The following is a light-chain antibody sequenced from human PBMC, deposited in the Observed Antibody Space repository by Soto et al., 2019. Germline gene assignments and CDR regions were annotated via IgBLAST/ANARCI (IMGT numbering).Light chain of an antibody. CDR1: QSVGHMS. CDR3: QQYNNWPPGIT. J-gene: IGKJ5*01. CDR2: DAY. V-gene: IGKV3D-15*01. Sequence: EIVLTHSPATLSLSPLEIATLSFRAIQSVGHMSLAWFQQKPGQAPRLLIFDAYRRATGIPARFSGSGSGTEFTLTISSLQSEDFAVYYCQQYNNWPPGITFGQGTRLE.